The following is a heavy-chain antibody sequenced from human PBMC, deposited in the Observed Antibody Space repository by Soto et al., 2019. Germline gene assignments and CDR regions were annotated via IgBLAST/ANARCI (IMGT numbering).Heavy chain of an antibody. D-gene: IGHD6-19*01. V-gene: IGHV3-21*01. J-gene: IGHJ4*02. Sequence: GGSLRLSCATSGFTFSSFTMNWVRQAPGKGLEWVSSISSSSSYIYYVDYVKGRFTISRDNAKNSLYLQMNSLRAEDTAVYYCARDGRAGTFDYWGQGTLVTVSS. CDR2: ISSSSSYI. CDR3: ARDGRAGTFDY. CDR1: GFTFSSFT.